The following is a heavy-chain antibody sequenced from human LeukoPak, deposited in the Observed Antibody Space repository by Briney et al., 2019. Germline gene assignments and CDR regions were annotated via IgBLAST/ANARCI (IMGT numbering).Heavy chain of an antibody. D-gene: IGHD4-17*01. CDR2: ISGGRGST. CDR1: GFTFSSYS. Sequence: GGSLRLSCAASGFTFSSYSMSWVRQAPGKGLEWVSAISGGRGSTYYADSVRGRFTISRDNSKNSLYLQMNSLRDEDTAIYYCARSNYGDSSRYGYWGQGTLVTVSS. J-gene: IGHJ4*02. V-gene: IGHV3-23*01. CDR3: ARSNYGDSSRYGY.